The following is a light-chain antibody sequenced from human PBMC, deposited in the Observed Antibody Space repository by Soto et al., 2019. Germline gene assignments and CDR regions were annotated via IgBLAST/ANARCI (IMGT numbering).Light chain of an antibody. CDR1: SSKIGAGYD. CDR3: QSYDSSLSGWV. V-gene: IGLV1-40*01. CDR2: GNS. Sequence: QSVLTQPPSVSGAPGQRVTISCTGSSSKIGAGYDVHWYQQLPGKAPKLLIYGNSNRPSGVPDRFSGSKSGTSASLAITGLQAEEEADYYCQSYDSSLSGWVFGGGTKLTVL. J-gene: IGLJ3*02.